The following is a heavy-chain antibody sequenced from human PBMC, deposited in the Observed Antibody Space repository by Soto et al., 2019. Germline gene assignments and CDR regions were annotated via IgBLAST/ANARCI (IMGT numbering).Heavy chain of an antibody. CDR3: ARHPRDDYNYGGSGIFYY. V-gene: IGHV4-39*01. CDR2: MYYSGSS. D-gene: IGHD4-4*01. J-gene: IGHJ4*02. Sequence: SGNLSLTCSVSGGSISSRTFWWAWIRQTPGKGLEWIGDMYYSGSSYSSPSLKSRVTLSVDTSKNQLSLKLNSVTAADTAVYYCARHPRDDYNYGGSGIFYYRGQRTPVTGSS. CDR1: GGSISSRTFW.